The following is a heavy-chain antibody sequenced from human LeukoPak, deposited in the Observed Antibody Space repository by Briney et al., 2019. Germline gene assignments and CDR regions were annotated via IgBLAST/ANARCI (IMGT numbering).Heavy chain of an antibody. D-gene: IGHD6-13*01. Sequence: PGGSLRLSCAASGFTFSSYSMNWVRQAPGKGLEWVSYISSSSSPIYYADSVKGRFTISRDNAKNSLYLQMNSLRAEDTAVYYCARSHSSNSFTFDYWGQGTLVPVSS. J-gene: IGHJ4*02. CDR2: ISSSSSPI. V-gene: IGHV3-48*04. CDR3: ARSHSSNSFTFDY. CDR1: GFTFSSYS.